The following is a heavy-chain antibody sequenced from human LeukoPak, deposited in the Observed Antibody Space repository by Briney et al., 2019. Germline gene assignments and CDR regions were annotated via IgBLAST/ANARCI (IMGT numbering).Heavy chain of an antibody. CDR1: GFTFSSYA. V-gene: IGHV3-23*01. CDR3: AKQIAVAYYFDY. Sequence: GGSLRLSCAASGFTFSSYAMSWVRQAPGKGLEWVSAISGSGGSTYYADSVKGRFTISRDNSKDTLYLQMNSLRAEDTAVYYCAKQIAVAYYFDYWGQGTLVTVSS. D-gene: IGHD6-19*01. CDR2: ISGSGGST. J-gene: IGHJ4*02.